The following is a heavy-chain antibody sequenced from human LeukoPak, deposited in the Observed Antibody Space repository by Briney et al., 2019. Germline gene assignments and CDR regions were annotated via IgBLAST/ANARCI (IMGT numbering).Heavy chain of an antibody. Sequence: IHWVRQAPGQGLEWMGWINPNSGGTNYAQKFQGWVTMTRDTSISTAYMELSRPRSDDTAVYYCARGPGIAVAGNGIDYWGQGTLVTVSS. CDR3: ARGPGIAVAGNGIDY. J-gene: IGHJ4*02. CDR2: INPNSGGT. V-gene: IGHV1-2*04. D-gene: IGHD6-19*01.